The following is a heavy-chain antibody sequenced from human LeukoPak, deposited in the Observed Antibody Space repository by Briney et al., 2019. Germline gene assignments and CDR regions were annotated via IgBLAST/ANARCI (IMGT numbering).Heavy chain of an antibody. CDR3: AKALREDFWGGYLSFDY. Sequence: GGSLRLSCAASGFTFSSYAMSWVRQAPGKGLEWVSAISGSGGSTYYADSVKGRFTISRDNSKNTLYLQMNSLRAEDTAVYYCAKALREDFWGGYLSFDYWGQGTLVTVSS. J-gene: IGHJ4*02. D-gene: IGHD3-3*01. CDR1: GFTFSSYA. V-gene: IGHV3-23*01. CDR2: ISGSGGST.